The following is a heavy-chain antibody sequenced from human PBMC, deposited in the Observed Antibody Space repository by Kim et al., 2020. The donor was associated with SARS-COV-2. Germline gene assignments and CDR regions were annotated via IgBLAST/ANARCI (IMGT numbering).Heavy chain of an antibody. D-gene: IGHD5-12*01. CDR1: GGSISSYY. CDR2: IYYSGST. CDR3: ARAGIYSGYDLGAYNWFDP. V-gene: IGHV4-59*01. J-gene: IGHJ5*02. Sequence: SETLSLTCTVSGGSISSYYWSWIRQPPGKGLEWIGYIYYSGSTNYNPSLKSRVTISVDTSKNQFSLKLSSVTAADTAVYYCARAGIYSGYDLGAYNWFDPWGQGTLVTVSS.